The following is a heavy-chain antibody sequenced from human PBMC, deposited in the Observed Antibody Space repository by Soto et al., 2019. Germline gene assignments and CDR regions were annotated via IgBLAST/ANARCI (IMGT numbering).Heavy chain of an antibody. CDR2: IGPETGAT. D-gene: IGHD1-26*01. J-gene: IGHJ4*02. Sequence: ASVKVSCKASGYTFTGHYIHWVRQAPEQGPEWMGEIGPETGATRYAQKFQGRVTMTRDMSIATVYMELNNLSPDDTAVYYCGRGRSGQIVVFYWGQGTPVTVPQ. CDR3: GRGRSGQIVVFY. CDR1: GYTFTGHY. V-gene: IGHV1-2*02.